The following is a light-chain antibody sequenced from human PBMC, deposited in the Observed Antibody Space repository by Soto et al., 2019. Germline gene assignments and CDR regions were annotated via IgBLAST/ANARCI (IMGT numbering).Light chain of an antibody. V-gene: IGKV3-20*01. J-gene: IGKJ5*01. CDR2: DTS. Sequence: EFVLTQSQGTLSLSPCERATLYSSASQSLTNSFIAWYQQRPGQAPRLLIYDTSSRASGIPDRFSGSGSGTDFTLTISRLETEDFAVFYCQQYGTSEIIFGQGTRLE. CDR3: QQYGTSEII. CDR1: QSLTNSF.